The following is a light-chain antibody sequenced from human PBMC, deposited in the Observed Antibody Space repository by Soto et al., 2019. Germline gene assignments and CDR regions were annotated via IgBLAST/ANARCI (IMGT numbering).Light chain of an antibody. Sequence: DIQMTQSPSTLSASVGDRVIITCRASQSISSWLAWYQQKPGKAPKLLIYGASSLDSGVPSRFIGSRSGTEFTLTISSLQPDDFATFYLQHYDGYSALTFGGGTKVEIK. CDR2: GAS. J-gene: IGKJ4*01. V-gene: IGKV1-5*03. CDR1: QSISSW. CDR3: QHYDGYSALT.